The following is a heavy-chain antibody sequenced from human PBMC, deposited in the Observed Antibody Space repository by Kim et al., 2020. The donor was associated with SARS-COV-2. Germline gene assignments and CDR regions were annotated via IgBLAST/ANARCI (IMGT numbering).Heavy chain of an antibody. V-gene: IGHV3-30*18. D-gene: IGHD2-15*01. Sequence: GGSLRLSCAASGFSFRTYDMHWIRQAPGKGLEWVAVISRDGSHRYYVDSVKGRFTISRDNSENTLYLQMNSLRPEDTAVYYCGKPGYCDTAACLSWFDPWAPGTLVTVSS. CDR2: ISRDGSHR. CDR1: GFSFRTYD. J-gene: IGHJ5*02. CDR3: GKPGYCDTAACLSWFDP.